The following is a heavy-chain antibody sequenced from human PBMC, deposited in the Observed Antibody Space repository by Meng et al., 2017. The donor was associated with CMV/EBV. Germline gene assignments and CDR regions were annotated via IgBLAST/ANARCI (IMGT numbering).Heavy chain of an antibody. V-gene: IGHV1-2*02. CDR1: GFTFSDYY. D-gene: IGHD6-19*01. J-gene: IGHJ4*02. CDR2: VNSNNDAT. CDR3: VRSSGWSLFDY. Sequence: QLVQSGAEKKKPGASVKVSFTTSGFTFSDYYIHWVRQAPGQGLEWMGWVNSNNDATNYARKFQGRVSMTRDTSISTAHMELSRLMSDDTAVYYCVRSSGWSLFDYWGQGTLVTVSS.